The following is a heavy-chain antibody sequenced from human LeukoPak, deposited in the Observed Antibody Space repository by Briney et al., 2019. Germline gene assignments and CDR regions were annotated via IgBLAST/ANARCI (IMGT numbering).Heavy chain of an antibody. CDR3: ARERGGSITGTSPYNWFDP. D-gene: IGHD1-20*01. Sequence: ASVKVSCKASGYTFTGYYMHWVRQAPGQGLEWMGWINPNSGGTNYAQKFQGRVTMTRNTSINTAYMELTSLTSEDTAVYYCARERGGSITGTSPYNWFDPWGQGTLVTVSS. J-gene: IGHJ5*02. CDR2: INPNSGGT. CDR1: GYTFTGYY. V-gene: IGHV1-2*02.